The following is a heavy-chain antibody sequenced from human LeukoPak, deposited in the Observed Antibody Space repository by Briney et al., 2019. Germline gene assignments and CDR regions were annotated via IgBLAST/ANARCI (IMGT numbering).Heavy chain of an antibody. CDR2: NYYSGST. CDR1: GGSISSYY. D-gene: IGHD5-12*01. CDR3: ARGVGYDSFDY. V-gene: IGHV4-59*01. J-gene: IGHJ4*02. Sequence: SETLSLTCTVSGGSISSYYWSWIRQPPGKGLEWIGYNYYSGSTNYNPSLKSRVTISVDTSKNQFSLKLSSVTAADTAVYYCARGVGYDSFDYWGQGTLVTVSS.